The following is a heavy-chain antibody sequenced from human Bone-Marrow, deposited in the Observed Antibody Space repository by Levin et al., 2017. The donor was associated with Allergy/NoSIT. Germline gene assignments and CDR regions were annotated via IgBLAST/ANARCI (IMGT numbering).Heavy chain of an antibody. D-gene: IGHD6-13*01. J-gene: IGHJ6*02. CDR3: ARESGQLGYYNYYGMDV. Sequence: KPGGSLRLSFAASGFTISDYYMSWIRQAPGKGLEWVSYIRSSSSYTNHADFVEGRFTISRDNAKNSLFLQMNSLRAEDTAVYYCARESGQLGYYNYYGMDVWGQGTTVTVSS. CDR1: GFTISDYY. V-gene: IGHV3-11*05. CDR2: IRSSSSYT.